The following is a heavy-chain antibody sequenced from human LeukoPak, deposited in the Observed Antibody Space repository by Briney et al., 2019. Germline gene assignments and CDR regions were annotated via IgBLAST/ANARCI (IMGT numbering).Heavy chain of an antibody. Sequence: SETLSLTCTVSGGSISSSSYYWGWIRQPPGKELEWIGSIYYSGTTYYNPSLKSRVTISVDTSKNQFSLKLSSVTAADTAVYYCARGPGNQRFDPWGQGTLVTVSS. CDR2: IYYSGTT. CDR1: GGSISSSSYY. V-gene: IGHV4-39*07. J-gene: IGHJ5*02. D-gene: IGHD1-14*01. CDR3: ARGPGNQRFDP.